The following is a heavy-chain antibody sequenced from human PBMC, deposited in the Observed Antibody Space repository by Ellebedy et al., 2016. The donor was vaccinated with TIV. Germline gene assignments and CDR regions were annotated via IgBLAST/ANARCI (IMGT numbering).Heavy chain of an antibody. Sequence: MPSETLSLTCSVSGGSVSSTRYYWAWNRQPPGKGLEYIGSVYYSGSPYYNPSFKSRVTLTADTSKTQFSLNLRTVTAADTAVYYCARTDPWQPIDDWGQGILVTVSS. V-gene: IGHV4-39*01. J-gene: IGHJ4*02. CDR2: VYYSGSP. CDR1: GGSVSSTRYY. CDR3: ARTDPWQPIDD. D-gene: IGHD2-21*02.